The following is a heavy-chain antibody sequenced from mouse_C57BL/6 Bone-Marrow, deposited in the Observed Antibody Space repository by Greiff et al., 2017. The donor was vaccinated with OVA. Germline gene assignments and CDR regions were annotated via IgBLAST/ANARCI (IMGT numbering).Heavy chain of an antibody. J-gene: IGHJ2*01. Sequence: EVKVVESGGGLVQPGGSMKLSCAASGFTFSDAWMDWVRQSPEKGLEWVGEISNKANNHASYYDESVKGRFTISRDESKSSVYLQMNSISAEDTVIYYCTGLIYYDYGDYWGQGTTLTVSS. CDR3: TGLIYYDYGDY. CDR1: GFTFSDAW. D-gene: IGHD2-4*01. CDR2: ISNKANNHAS. V-gene: IGHV6-6*01.